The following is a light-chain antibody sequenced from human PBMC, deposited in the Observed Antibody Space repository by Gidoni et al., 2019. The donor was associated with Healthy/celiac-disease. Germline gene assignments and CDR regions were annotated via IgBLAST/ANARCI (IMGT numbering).Light chain of an antibody. CDR2: AAS. CDR1: QSISSY. J-gene: IGKJ1*01. V-gene: IGKV1-39*01. CDR3: QQYYSTPRT. Sequence: DIQMTHSPSSLSASVGDRVTITCRASQSISSYLNWYQQKPGKAPKLLIYAASSLQSGVPSRFSGSGSGTDFTLTISSLQPEDFATYYCQQYYSTPRTFGQGTKVEIK.